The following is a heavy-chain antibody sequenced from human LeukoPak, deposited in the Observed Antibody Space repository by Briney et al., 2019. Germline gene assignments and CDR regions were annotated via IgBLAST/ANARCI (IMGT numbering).Heavy chain of an antibody. CDR3: AKDLQKGAYDAFDI. D-gene: IGHD1-26*01. CDR2: IRYVGSKK. V-gene: IGHV3-30*02. CDR1: GFTFSSYG. J-gene: IGHJ3*02. Sequence: GGSLRLSCAASGFTFSSYGMHWVRQAPGKGLEWVAFIRYVGSKKYYAHSAKGRFPIPRDNSKNTLYLQINSLRAEDTAVYYCAKDLQKGAYDAFDIWGQGTMVTVSS.